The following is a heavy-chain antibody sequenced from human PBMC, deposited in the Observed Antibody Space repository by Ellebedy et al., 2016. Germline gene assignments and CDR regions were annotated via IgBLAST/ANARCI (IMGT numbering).Heavy chain of an antibody. CDR1: GGSISSSNW. Sequence: SETLSLTCAVSGGSISSSNWWSWVRQPPGKGLEWIGEIYHSGSTNYNPSLKSRVTISVDKSKNQFSLKLSSVTAADTAVYYCARTAMVRGVIKPRGFDYWGQGTLVTVSS. V-gene: IGHV4-4*02. CDR2: IYHSGST. CDR3: ARTAMVRGVIKPRGFDY. D-gene: IGHD3-10*01. J-gene: IGHJ4*02.